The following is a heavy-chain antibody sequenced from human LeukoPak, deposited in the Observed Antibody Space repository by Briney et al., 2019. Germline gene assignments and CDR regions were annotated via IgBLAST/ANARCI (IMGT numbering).Heavy chain of an antibody. CDR3: AELGITMIGGV. Sequence: PGGSLRLSCAASGITFSSYSMNWVRQAPGKGLEWVAVISYDGSNKYYADSVKGRFTISRDNSKNTLYLQMNSLRAEDTAVYYCAELGITMIGGVWGKGTTVTISS. J-gene: IGHJ6*04. D-gene: IGHD3-10*02. CDR1: GITFSSYS. CDR2: ISYDGSNK. V-gene: IGHV3-30*18.